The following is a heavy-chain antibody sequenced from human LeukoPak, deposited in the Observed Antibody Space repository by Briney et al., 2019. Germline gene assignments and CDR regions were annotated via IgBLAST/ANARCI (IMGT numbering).Heavy chain of an antibody. V-gene: IGHV4-59*01. J-gene: IGHJ4*02. CDR1: GGSISSYY. CDR3: AKVDDSSGYLGPYYFDY. D-gene: IGHD3-22*01. CDR2: IYYSGST. Sequence: SETLSLTCTVSGGSISSYYWTWIRQPPGKGLEWIGYIYYSGSTNYNPSLKSRVTISGDTSKNQFSLKLSSVTAADTAVYYCAKVDDSSGYLGPYYFDYWGQGTLVTVSS.